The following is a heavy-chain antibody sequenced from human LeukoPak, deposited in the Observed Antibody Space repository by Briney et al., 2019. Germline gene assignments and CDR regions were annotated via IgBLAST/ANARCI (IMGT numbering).Heavy chain of an antibody. CDR2: IWYDGSNK. D-gene: IGHD6-6*01. J-gene: IGHJ6*03. Sequence: PGRSLRLSCAASGFTFSSYGMHWVRQAPGKGLEWVAVIWYDGSNKYYADSVKGRFTISRDSSKNTLYLQMNSLRAEDTAVYYCAKDYSSSSSNGYYYYYYMDVWGKGTTVTVSS. CDR1: GFTFSSYG. V-gene: IGHV3-33*06. CDR3: AKDYSSSSSNGYYYYYYMDV.